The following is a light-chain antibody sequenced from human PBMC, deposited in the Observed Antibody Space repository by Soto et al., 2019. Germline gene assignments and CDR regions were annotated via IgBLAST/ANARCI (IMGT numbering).Light chain of an antibody. Sequence: IQVTQSPSALFASVVYRFTITCRASQDINSYLAWYHRKQWKAPTPLINCSSTLQSGVPSRFGGSGFGTDFTLTIGSLQAEDFASYCCQQLRSYPSTFGGGTKVDIK. CDR1: QDINSY. J-gene: IGKJ4*01. CDR3: QQLRSYPST. CDR2: CSS. V-gene: IGKV1-9*01.